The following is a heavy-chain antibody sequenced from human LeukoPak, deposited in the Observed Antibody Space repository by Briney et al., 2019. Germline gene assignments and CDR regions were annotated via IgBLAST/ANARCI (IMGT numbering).Heavy chain of an antibody. Sequence: PSETLSLTCGVSGGSITNTNYRTWVRQPPGKGLEWIGEVNLQGSTNYNPSLMGRVAISVDTSENHISLQLTSVTAADTAVYYCAREGGPYRALYYSGQGTLVTVSS. V-gene: IGHV4-4*02. CDR3: AREGGPYRALYY. CDR1: GGSITNTNY. J-gene: IGHJ4*02. CDR2: VNLQGST.